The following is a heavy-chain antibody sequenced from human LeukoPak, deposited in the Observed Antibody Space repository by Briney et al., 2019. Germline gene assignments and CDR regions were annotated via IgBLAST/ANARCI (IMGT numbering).Heavy chain of an antibody. D-gene: IGHD1-7*01. CDR3: ARSRYNWNYYFDY. Sequence: SETLSLTCTVSGDSISGYYWSWIRQPPGKGLEWIGYIYYSGTTNCNPSLNSRVTISADTSKNEASLKLSSVTAADTAVYYCARSRYNWNYYFDYWGQGTLVTVSS. J-gene: IGHJ4*02. CDR1: GDSISGYY. V-gene: IGHV4-59*01. CDR2: IYYSGTT.